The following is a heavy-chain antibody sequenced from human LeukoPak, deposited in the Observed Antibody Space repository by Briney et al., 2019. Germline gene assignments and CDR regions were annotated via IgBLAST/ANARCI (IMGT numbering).Heavy chain of an antibody. CDR3: ARDSGTTGEVKFNP. Sequence: SETLSLTCTVSGGSISSYYWSWIRQPPGKGLEWIGYIYYSGSTNYNPSLKSRVTISVDTSKNQFSLKLSSVTAADTAVYYCARDSGTTGEVKFNPWGQGTLVTVSS. J-gene: IGHJ5*02. V-gene: IGHV4-59*12. D-gene: IGHD3-10*01. CDR1: GGSISSYY. CDR2: IYYSGST.